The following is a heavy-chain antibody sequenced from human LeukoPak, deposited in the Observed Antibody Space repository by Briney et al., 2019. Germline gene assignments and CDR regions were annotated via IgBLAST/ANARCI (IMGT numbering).Heavy chain of an antibody. V-gene: IGHV3-9*03. D-gene: IGHD3-3*01. CDR1: GFTFADYT. CDR2: ITWDGGNL. J-gene: IGHJ4*02. CDR3: AKGYTFHGVAHDSGYFDY. Sequence: PGRSLRLSCVTSGFTFADYTVHWVRQVPGKGLEWLSGITWDGGNLAYADSVKGRFTISRDNAKNSLYLQMNSLRNEDMAFYFCAKGYTFHGVAHDSGYFDYWGQGTLVTVSS.